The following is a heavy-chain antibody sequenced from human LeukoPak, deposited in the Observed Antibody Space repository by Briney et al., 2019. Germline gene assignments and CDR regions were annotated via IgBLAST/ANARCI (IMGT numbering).Heavy chain of an antibody. V-gene: IGHV3-11*01. Sequence: PGGSLRLSCADSEFTFSDYYMSWIRQAPGKGLEWVSYISSSGSTIYYADSVKGRFTISRDNAKNSLYLQMNSLRAEDTAVYYCARCDYPYNWFDPWGQGTLVTVSS. D-gene: IGHD4-17*01. CDR1: EFTFSDYY. CDR2: ISSSGSTI. J-gene: IGHJ5*02. CDR3: ARCDYPYNWFDP.